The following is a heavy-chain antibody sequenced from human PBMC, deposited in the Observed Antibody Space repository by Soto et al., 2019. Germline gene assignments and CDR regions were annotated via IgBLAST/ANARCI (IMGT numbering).Heavy chain of an antibody. V-gene: IGHV6-1*01. D-gene: IGHD2-15*01. CDR3: SRSQEDSDYYNYGMEF. J-gene: IGHJ6*04. Sequence: RTVTCGASGYKISNISVPWGSGKKEPCICLEWLGRTHYRSRWYSDYAVSVRSRIDINADTSKNQVSLQLNSVTPEDTAVYYCSRSQEDSDYYNYGMEFWGKGTTVTV. CDR1: GYKISNISVP. CDR2: THYRSRWYS.